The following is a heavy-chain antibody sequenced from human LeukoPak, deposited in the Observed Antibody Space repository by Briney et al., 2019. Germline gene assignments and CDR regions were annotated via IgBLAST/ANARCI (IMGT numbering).Heavy chain of an antibody. CDR2: IFYSGST. J-gene: IGHJ4*02. CDR3: ARDWPRLRWSLDY. D-gene: IGHD4-23*01. V-gene: IGHV4-59*12. Sequence: PSETLSLTCTVSGGSISNYYWSWIRQPPGKGLEWIGYIFYSGSTNYNPSLKSRVTMSVDTSKNQFSLKLSSVTAADTAVYYCARDWPRLRWSLDYWGQGTLVTVSS. CDR1: GGSISNYY.